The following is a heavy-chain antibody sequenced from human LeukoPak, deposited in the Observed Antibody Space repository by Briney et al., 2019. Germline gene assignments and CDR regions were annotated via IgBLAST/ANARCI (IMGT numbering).Heavy chain of an antibody. V-gene: IGHV3-72*01. J-gene: IGHJ3*02. CDR3: ARPGRFDSSGYSLDDFDI. CDR2: IRNKANSYTT. Sequence: GGSLRLSCAASGFTFSDHHLDWVRQAPGKGPEWVGRIRNKANSYTTEYAASVKGRFTISRDDSKNSVYLQMKSLKTEDTAVYYCARPGRFDSSGYSLDDFDIWGQGTMVTVSS. D-gene: IGHD3-22*01. CDR1: GFTFSDHH.